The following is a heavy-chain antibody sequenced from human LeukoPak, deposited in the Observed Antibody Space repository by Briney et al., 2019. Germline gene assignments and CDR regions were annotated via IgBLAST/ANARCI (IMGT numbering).Heavy chain of an antibody. V-gene: IGHV2-70*04. J-gene: IGHJ4*02. Sequence: SGPTLVNPTQTLTLTCTFSGFSLSTSGMRVSWIRQPPGKALEWLARIDWDDDKFYSTPLKTRLTIFKDTSKNQVVLTMTNMDPVDTATYYCARTPSSSSYFDYWGQGTQVTVSS. CDR2: IDWDDDK. CDR3: ARTPSSSSYFDY. D-gene: IGHD6-6*01. CDR1: GFSLSTSGMR.